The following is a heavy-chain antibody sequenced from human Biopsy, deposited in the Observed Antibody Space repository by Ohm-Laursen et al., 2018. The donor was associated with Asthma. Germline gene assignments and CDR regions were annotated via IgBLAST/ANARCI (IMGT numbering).Heavy chain of an antibody. V-gene: IGHV3-64D*08. J-gene: IGHJ6*02. D-gene: IGHD3-3*01. CDR3: ARSIYDFWSGYYGMDV. CDR2: ISNNGGRT. CDR1: GFTFSSYD. Sequence: SLRLSCAATGFTFSSYDMHWVRQAPGKGLEYVSGISNNGGRTNYGDSVKGRFTISRDNSKSTLYLQMSSLRGEDTAVYYCARSIYDFWSGYYGMDVWGQGTTVTVSS.